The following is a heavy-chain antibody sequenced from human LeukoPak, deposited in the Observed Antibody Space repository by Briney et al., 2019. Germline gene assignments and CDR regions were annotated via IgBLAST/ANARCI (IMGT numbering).Heavy chain of an antibody. J-gene: IGHJ4*02. CDR1: GYTFTGYY. CDR2: INPNSGGA. Sequence: ASVKVSCKASGYTFTGYYMHWVRQAPGQGLEWMGWINPNSGGAVYAQKFQGKVTMSIDTSISTAYMELTSLRSDDTAVYYCARASDFWSGRSDYWGQGTLVTVPS. V-gene: IGHV1-2*02. CDR3: ARASDFWSGRSDY. D-gene: IGHD3-3*01.